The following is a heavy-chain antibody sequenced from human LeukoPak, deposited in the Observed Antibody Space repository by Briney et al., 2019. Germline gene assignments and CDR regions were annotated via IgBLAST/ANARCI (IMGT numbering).Heavy chain of an antibody. CDR2: ISTSGSTT. Sequence: SESLSLTCTVSGGSISSGSYYWSWIRQPAGNGLEWIGRISTSGSTTNNNPSLKSRVTVSLDTSKNQFSLILSSVTASDTAAYYCARAMRRITSMNWFDPWGQGTLVTVSS. CDR1: GGSISSGSYY. V-gene: IGHV4-61*02. D-gene: IGHD1-20*01. J-gene: IGHJ5*02. CDR3: ARAMRRITSMNWFDP.